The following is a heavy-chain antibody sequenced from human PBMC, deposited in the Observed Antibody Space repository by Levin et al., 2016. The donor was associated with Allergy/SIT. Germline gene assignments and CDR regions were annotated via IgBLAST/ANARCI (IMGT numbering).Heavy chain of an antibody. Sequence: WIRQPPGKGLEWIGYIYYSGSTNYNPSLKSRVTISVDTSKNQFSLKLSSVTAADTAVYYCAGETTVTRQRNNWFDPWGQGTLVTVSS. J-gene: IGHJ5*02. CDR2: IYYSGST. CDR3: AGETTVTRQRNNWFDP. D-gene: IGHD4-17*01. V-gene: IGHV4-59*01.